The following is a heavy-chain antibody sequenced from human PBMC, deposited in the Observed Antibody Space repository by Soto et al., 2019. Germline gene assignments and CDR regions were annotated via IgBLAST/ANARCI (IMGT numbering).Heavy chain of an antibody. CDR1: GGSISSYY. CDR3: ARPHGGSSGWDNWFDP. CDR2: IYYSGST. V-gene: IGHV4-59*01. J-gene: IGHJ5*02. Sequence: QVQLQESGPGLVKPSETLSLTCTVSGGSISSYYWSWIRQPPGKGLEWIGYIYYSGSTNYNPSLKSRVTKSVDTSKNQFSLKLSSVTAADTAVYYCARPHGGSSGWDNWFDPWGQGTLVTVSS. D-gene: IGHD6-25*01.